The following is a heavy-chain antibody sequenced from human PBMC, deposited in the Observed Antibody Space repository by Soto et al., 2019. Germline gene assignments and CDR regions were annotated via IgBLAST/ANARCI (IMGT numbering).Heavy chain of an antibody. CDR2: VNPSGGST. Sequence: GASVKVSCKASGGTFSSYAISWVRQAPGQGLEWMGIVNPSGGSTAYAQKFQGRITITGDTSTSTVYMEMSSLRSEDTAVYYCAREDLAFKYVFDVWGQGTMVTVSS. CDR1: GGTFSSYA. V-gene: IGHV1-46*01. J-gene: IGHJ3*01. CDR3: AREDLAFKYVFDV. D-gene: IGHD2-21*01.